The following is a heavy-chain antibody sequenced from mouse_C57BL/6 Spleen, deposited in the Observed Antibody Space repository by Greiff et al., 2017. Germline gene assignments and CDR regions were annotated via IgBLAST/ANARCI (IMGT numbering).Heavy chain of an antibody. CDR3: ARARSHGSSYDWYFDG. D-gene: IGHD1-1*01. Sequence: EVQLQESGPGLVKPSQSLSLTCSVTGYSITSGYYWNWIRQFPGNKLEWMGYISYDGSNNYNPSLKNRISITRDTSKNQFFLKLNSVTTEDTATYYWARARSHGSSYDWYFDGWGTGTTVTVSS. CDR1: GYSITSGYY. V-gene: IGHV3-6*01. CDR2: ISYDGSN. J-gene: IGHJ1*03.